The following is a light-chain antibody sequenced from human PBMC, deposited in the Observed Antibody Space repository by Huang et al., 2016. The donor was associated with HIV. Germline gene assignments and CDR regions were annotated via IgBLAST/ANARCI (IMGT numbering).Light chain of an antibody. CDR2: AAS. J-gene: IGKJ4*01. V-gene: IGKV1-9*01. Sequence: IQLTQSPSSLSASVGDRVTITCRASQGISSYLAWYQQKPGKAPKLLIYAASTLQSGVPSRVSGSGSGTDFTLTISSLQPEDFATYYCQQRNSYPLTFGGGTKVEIK. CDR1: QGISSY. CDR3: QQRNSYPLT.